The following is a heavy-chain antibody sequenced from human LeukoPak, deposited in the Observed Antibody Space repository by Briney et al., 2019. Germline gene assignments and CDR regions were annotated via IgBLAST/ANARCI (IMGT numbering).Heavy chain of an antibody. CDR3: ARDIVVAPAATDWFDP. V-gene: IGHV1-18*01. J-gene: IGHJ5*02. CDR1: GYTFTSYG. D-gene: IGHD2-2*01. CDR2: ISAYNGNT. Sequence: ASVKVSCKASGYTFTSYGISWVRQAPGQGLEWMGWISAYNGNTNYAQKLQGGVTMTTDTSTSTAYMELRSLRSDDTAVYYCARDIVVAPAATDWFDPWGQGTLVTVSS.